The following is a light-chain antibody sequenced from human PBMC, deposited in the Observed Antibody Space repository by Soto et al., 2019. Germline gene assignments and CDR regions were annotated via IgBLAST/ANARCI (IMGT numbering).Light chain of an antibody. J-gene: IGKJ5*01. CDR3: QQASSFPPT. CDR2: DAS. CDR1: QDISNY. V-gene: IGKV1-33*01. Sequence: DIQMTPSPSSLSASVADRVTITCQASQDISNYLNWYHQKPGKAPKLLIYDASNLETGVPSRFSGSGSGTDFTFTISSLQPEDFATYYCQQASSFPPTFGQGTRLEI.